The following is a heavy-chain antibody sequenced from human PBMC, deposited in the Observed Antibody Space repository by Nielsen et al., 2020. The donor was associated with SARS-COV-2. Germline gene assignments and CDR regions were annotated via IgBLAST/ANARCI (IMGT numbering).Heavy chain of an antibody. Sequence: GGSLRLSCAASGLTFSSYGMHWVRQAPGKGLEWVANIKQDGSEKYYGDSVKGRFTISRDNAKNSLSLQMNSLRAEDTAVYYCARDLGYRSTALRGDWFDPWGQGTLVPSPQ. CDR1: GLTFSSYG. V-gene: IGHV3-7*03. CDR3: ARDLGYRSTALRGDWFDP. CDR2: IKQDGSEK. J-gene: IGHJ5*02. D-gene: IGHD3-16*02.